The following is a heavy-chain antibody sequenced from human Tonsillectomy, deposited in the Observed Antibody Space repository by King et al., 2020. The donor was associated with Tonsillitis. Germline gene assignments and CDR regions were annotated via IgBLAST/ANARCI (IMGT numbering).Heavy chain of an antibody. CDR2: ISGSAGST. CDR1: GLTFSYYS. V-gene: IGHV3-23*02. J-gene: IGHJ5*02. CDR3: SKPEPVFGELFDP. Sequence: VQLVESGGGLVQPGGSLRLSCAASGLTFSYYSMSWVRQAPGKGLEWVSSISGSAGSTSYEDSVKGRFTISRDNSKDTLYLQMNNLRAEETATYYRSKPEPVFGELFDPWGKGPLVTVPS. D-gene: IGHD3-10*01.